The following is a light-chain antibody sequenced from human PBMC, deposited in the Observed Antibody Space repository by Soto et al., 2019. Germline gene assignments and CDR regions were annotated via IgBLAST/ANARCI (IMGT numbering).Light chain of an antibody. CDR3: TSFTSGSTWV. J-gene: IGLJ3*02. Sequence: QSALTQPASVSGSPGQSITISCTGTSSDVGGYNYVSWFQQHPGKAPKLKIYEVSNRPSGVSNRFSGSKSGYTASLTISELQAEDEADYYCTSFTSGSTWVFGGGTQLTVL. CDR2: EVS. V-gene: IGLV2-14*03. CDR1: SSDVGGYNY.